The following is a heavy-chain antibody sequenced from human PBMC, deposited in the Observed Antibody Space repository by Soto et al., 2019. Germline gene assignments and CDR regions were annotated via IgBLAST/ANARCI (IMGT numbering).Heavy chain of an antibody. J-gene: IGHJ6*03. CDR1: GDSVRNQY. CDR3: ARTLDYGHMDV. Sequence: QVQMQESGPGLVKPSETLSLTCTVSGDSVRNQYWSWIRRPPGRGLEWIGYIYRSGSTKYNPSLKSRLTISVDTSKNQFFLKLSSVTAADTAVYYCARTLDYGHMDVWGKGTTVTVSS. V-gene: IGHV4-4*09. D-gene: IGHD3-16*01. CDR2: IYRSGST.